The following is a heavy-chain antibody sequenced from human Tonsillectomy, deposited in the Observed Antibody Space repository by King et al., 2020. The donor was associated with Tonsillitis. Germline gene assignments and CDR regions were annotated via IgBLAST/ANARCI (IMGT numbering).Heavy chain of an antibody. J-gene: IGHJ4*02. CDR3: ARSSSGVLDY. V-gene: IGHV1-18*01. CDR2: ISPFNGDT. D-gene: IGHD2-8*01. CDR1: GYTFTTYG. Sequence: QLVQSGSEVKKPGASVKVSCKASGYTFTTYGITWVRQAPGQGLEWMGWISPFNGDTNFGQTFQARVTMTTDTSTSTAYMELRTLRYDDTAVYYCARSSSGVLDYWGQGTLVTVSS.